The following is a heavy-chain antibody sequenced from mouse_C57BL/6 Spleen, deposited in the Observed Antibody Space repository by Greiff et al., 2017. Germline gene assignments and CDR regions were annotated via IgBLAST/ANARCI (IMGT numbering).Heavy chain of an antibody. CDR3: ARHGMGRGYAMDY. CDR2: IWSDGST. CDR1: GFSLTSYG. V-gene: IGHV2-6-1*01. Sequence: VQLQQSGPGLVAPSQSLSITCTVSGFSLTSYGVHWVRQPPGKGLEWLVVIWSDGSTTYNSALKSRLSISKDNSKSQVFLKMNRLQTDDTAMYYCARHGMGRGYAMDYWGQGTSGTVSS. J-gene: IGHJ4*01.